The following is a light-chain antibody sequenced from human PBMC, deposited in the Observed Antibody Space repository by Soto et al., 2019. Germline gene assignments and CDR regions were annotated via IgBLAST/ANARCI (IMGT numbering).Light chain of an antibody. CDR2: NVD. CDR3: SSYEGTSDVA. J-gene: IGLJ2*01. CDR1: GAYKY. Sequence: QSVLTQPRSVSGSPGQSVTISCGAYKYVSWYQQHPGKAPKVIIYNVDKRPSGVPDRFSGSRSGNTASLTISGLQAEDEADYYCSSYEGTSDVAFGGGTKLTVL. V-gene: IGLV2-11*01.